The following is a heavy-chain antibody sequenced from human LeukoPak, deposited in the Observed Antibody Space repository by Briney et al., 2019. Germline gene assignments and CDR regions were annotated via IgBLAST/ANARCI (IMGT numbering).Heavy chain of an antibody. V-gene: IGHV3-11*01. Sequence: PGGSLRLSCAASGFTFSDFYMTWIRQAPGKGLEWVSYISSSAGTIYYADSVKGRFTISRDNAKNSLYLQMNSLRAEDTAMYYCARDIYGSGTAYYYYMDVWGKGTTVTVSS. CDR1: GFTFSDFY. D-gene: IGHD3-10*01. CDR2: ISSSAGTI. CDR3: ARDIYGSGTAYYYYMDV. J-gene: IGHJ6*03.